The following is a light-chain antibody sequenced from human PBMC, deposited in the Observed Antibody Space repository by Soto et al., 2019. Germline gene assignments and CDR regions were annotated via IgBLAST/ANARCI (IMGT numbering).Light chain of an antibody. CDR2: KAS. CDR1: QTISSW. CDR3: QHYNSYSEA. J-gene: IGKJ1*01. Sequence: DIQITQTQTSLSASVVDRVTITCRASQTISSWLAWYQQKPGKAPKLLVYKASTLKSGVPSRFSGSGSGTEFTLTISSLQPDDFATYYCQHYNSYSEAFCQGTKVDI. V-gene: IGKV1-5*03.